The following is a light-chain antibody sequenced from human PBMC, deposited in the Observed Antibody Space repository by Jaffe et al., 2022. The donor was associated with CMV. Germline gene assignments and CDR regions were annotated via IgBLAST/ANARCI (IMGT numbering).Light chain of an antibody. CDR2: GAS. CDR3: QQYGTSPLT. V-gene: IGKV3-20*01. J-gene: IGKJ4*01. CDR1: QSVSSSY. Sequence: EIVLTQSPGTLSLSPGERATLSCRASQSVSSSYLAWYQQKPGQAPRLLIYGASSRATDIPDRFSGSGSGTDFTLTISRLEPEDFAVYYCQQYGTSPLTFGGGTKVESK.